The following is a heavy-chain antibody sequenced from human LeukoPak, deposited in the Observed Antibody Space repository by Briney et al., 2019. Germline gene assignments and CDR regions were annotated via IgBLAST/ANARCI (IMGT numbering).Heavy chain of an antibody. J-gene: IGHJ5*02. Sequence: PGGSLRLSCAASGFTFSSYGMHWVRQAPGKGLEWVAVIWYDGSNKYYADSVKGRFTISRDNSKNTLYLQMNSLRAEDTAVYYCARGGDSTSWNWFGPWGQGTLVTVSS. D-gene: IGHD6-6*01. CDR1: GFTFSSYG. CDR3: ARGGDSTSWNWFGP. V-gene: IGHV3-33*01. CDR2: IWYDGSNK.